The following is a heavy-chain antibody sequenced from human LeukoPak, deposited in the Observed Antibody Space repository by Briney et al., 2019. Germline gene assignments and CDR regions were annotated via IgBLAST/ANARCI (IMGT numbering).Heavy chain of an antibody. Sequence: GGSLRLSCAASGFTFSSYAMSWVRQAPGKGLEWVSTLSGSDGSTYYADSVKGRFTISRDNSKNTLFLQMNSLRAEDTAVYYCAKEGFYDILTGSSDYFDYWGQGILVTVSS. J-gene: IGHJ4*02. CDR3: AKEGFYDILTGSSDYFDY. CDR2: LSGSDGST. CDR1: GFTFSSYA. D-gene: IGHD3-9*01. V-gene: IGHV3-23*01.